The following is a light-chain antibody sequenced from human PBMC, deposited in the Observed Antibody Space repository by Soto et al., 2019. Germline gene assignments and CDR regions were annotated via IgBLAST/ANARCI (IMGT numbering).Light chain of an antibody. Sequence: EIVMTQSPATLSLAPGERATLSCRASQFLSSYLAWYQQKPGQAPSLLIYGASSRATGIPDRFSGSGSGTDFTLTISRLEPGDFALYYCQQYGSSPITFGQGTRLEI. V-gene: IGKV3-20*01. CDR2: GAS. J-gene: IGKJ5*01. CDR3: QQYGSSPIT. CDR1: QFLSSY.